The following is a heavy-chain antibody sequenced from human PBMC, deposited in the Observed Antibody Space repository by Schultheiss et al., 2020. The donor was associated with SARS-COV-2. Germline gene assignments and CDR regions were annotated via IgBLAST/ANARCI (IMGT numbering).Heavy chain of an antibody. CDR3: ARRGGSGWHFDY. D-gene: IGHD6-19*01. Sequence: SQTLSLTCTVSGGSISSSSYYWGWIRQPPGKGLEWIGSIYYSGSTNYNPSLKSRVTMSVDTSKNQFSLKLSSVTAADTAVYYCARRGGSGWHFDYWGQGTLVTVSS. J-gene: IGHJ4*02. V-gene: IGHV4-39*07. CDR1: GGSISSSSYY. CDR2: IYYSGST.